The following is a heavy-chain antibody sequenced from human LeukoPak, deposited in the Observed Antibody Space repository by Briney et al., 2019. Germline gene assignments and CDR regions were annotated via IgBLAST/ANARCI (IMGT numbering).Heavy chain of an antibody. D-gene: IGHD6-19*01. J-gene: IGHJ3*02. Sequence: PGGSLRLSCAASGFTFSSYAMSWVRQAPGKGLEWVSSITGSGGSTYYADSVKGRFTISRDNSKNTLYLQMSSLRAEDTALYYCAKGTGSAWYDAFDIWGQGTMVTVSS. CDR1: GFTFSSYA. V-gene: IGHV3-23*01. CDR2: ITGSGGST. CDR3: AKGTGSAWYDAFDI.